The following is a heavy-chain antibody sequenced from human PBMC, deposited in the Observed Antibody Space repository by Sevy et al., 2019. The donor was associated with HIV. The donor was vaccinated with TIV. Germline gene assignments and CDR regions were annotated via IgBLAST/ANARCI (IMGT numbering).Heavy chain of an antibody. Sequence: SETPSLTCAVYGGSFSGYYWSWIRQPPGKGLEWIGEINHSRSTNYNPSLKSRVTISVDTSKNQFSLKLSSVTAADTAVYYCARVGYSGYVIPQEYFDYWGQGTLVTVSS. V-gene: IGHV4-34*01. D-gene: IGHD5-12*01. CDR1: GGSFSGYY. CDR2: INHSRST. J-gene: IGHJ4*02. CDR3: ARVGYSGYVIPQEYFDY.